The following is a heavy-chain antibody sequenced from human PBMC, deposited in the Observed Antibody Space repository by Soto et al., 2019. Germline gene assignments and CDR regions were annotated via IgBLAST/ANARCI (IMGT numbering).Heavy chain of an antibody. J-gene: IGHJ6*02. Sequence: GASVKVSCKASGGTFSSYAISWVRQAPGQGLEWMGGIIPIFGTANYAQKFQGRVTITADESTSTAYMELSSLRSEDTAVYYCARNSGYDSLYYYYYYGMDVSGQGTTVTVYS. D-gene: IGHD5-12*01. CDR3: ARNSGYDSLYYYYYYGMDV. CDR1: GGTFSSYA. CDR2: IIPIFGTA. V-gene: IGHV1-69*13.